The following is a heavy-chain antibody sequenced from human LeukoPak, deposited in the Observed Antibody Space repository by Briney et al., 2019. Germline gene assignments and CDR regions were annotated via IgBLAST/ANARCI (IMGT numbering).Heavy chain of an antibody. CDR3: AKDKGDFWSGHHY. J-gene: IGHJ4*02. D-gene: IGHD3-3*01. Sequence: GGSLRLSCAASGFSFSTYAMSWVRQAPGKGLEWVSTISASGGSIYYAVSVKGRFTISRDNSKNTLYLQMSSLRAEDTAVYYCAKDKGDFWSGHHYWGQGTLVTVSS. V-gene: IGHV3-23*01. CDR2: ISASGGSI. CDR1: GFSFSTYA.